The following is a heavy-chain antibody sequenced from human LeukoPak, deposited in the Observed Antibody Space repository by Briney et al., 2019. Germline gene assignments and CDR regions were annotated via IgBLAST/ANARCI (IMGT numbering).Heavy chain of an antibody. Sequence: LSLTCTVSGGSISSYYMDWVRQAPGKGLEWVGRIRNKDNSYTTEYAASVKGKFTISRDDSKNSLYLQMSSLKTEDTAVYYCARVMSSLDYWGQGTLVTVSS. D-gene: IGHD3-10*01. CDR2: IRNKDNSYTT. CDR1: GGSISSYY. V-gene: IGHV3-72*01. J-gene: IGHJ4*02. CDR3: ARVMSSLDY.